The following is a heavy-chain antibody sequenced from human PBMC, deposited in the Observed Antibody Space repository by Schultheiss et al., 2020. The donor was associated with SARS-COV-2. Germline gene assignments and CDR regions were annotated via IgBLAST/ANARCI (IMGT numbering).Heavy chain of an antibody. CDR2: ISGSGGST. D-gene: IGHD2-21*01. J-gene: IGHJ4*02. CDR3: AKDNGPVPPVAIPYYFDY. V-gene: IGHV3-23*01. Sequence: GGSLRLSCAASGFTVSSNYMSWVRQAPGKGLEWVSAISGSGGSTYYADSVKGRFTISRDNSKNTLYLQMNSLRAEDTAVYYCAKDNGPVPPVAIPYYFDYWGQGTLVTVSS. CDR1: GFTVSSNY.